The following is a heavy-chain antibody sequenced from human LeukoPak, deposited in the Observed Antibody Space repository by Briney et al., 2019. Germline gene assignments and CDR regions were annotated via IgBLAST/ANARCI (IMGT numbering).Heavy chain of an antibody. Sequence: GASVKVSCKASGYTFTGYYMHWVRQAPGQGLEWMGWINPNSGGTNYAQKFQGRVTMTRDTSISTAYMELSRLRSDDTAVYYCARANYDSSGHHHDYWGQGTLVTVSS. CDR3: ARANYDSSGHHHDY. J-gene: IGHJ4*02. CDR2: INPNSGGT. V-gene: IGHV1-2*02. CDR1: GYTFTGYY. D-gene: IGHD3-22*01.